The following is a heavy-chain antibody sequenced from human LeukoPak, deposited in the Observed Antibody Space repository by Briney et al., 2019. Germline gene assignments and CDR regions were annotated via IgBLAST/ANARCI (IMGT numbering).Heavy chain of an antibody. V-gene: IGHV3-23*01. J-gene: IGHJ4*02. Sequence: PGGSLRLSCAASGFTLRVNYMTWVRQAPGKGLEWVSAISGSGGSTYYADSVKGRFTISRDNSKNTLYLQMNSLRAEDTAVYYCAKVEQQLLDYWGQGTLVTVSS. D-gene: IGHD6-13*01. CDR2: ISGSGGST. CDR1: GFTLRVNY. CDR3: AKVEQQLLDY.